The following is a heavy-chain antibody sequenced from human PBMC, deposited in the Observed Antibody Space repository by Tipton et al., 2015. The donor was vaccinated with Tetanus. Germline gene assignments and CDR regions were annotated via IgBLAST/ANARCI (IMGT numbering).Heavy chain of an antibody. CDR1: GGSFSGYL. V-gene: IGHV4-34*01. Sequence: GLVKPSKTLSLTCSVSGGSFSGYLWSWVRQPSGKGLEWIGEINHSGTTNYNPSLKSRVTISVDTSKNQFSLKLRSVTAADTAVYYCARENWVACNNGDTCYSGWFDPWGQGTLVTVSS. D-gene: IGHD2-8*01. CDR3: ARENWVACNNGDTCYSGWFDP. CDR2: INHSGTT. J-gene: IGHJ5*02.